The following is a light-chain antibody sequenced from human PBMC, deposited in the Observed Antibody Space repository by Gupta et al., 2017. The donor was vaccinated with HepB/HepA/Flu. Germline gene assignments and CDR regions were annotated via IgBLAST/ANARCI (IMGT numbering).Light chain of an antibody. J-gene: IGKJ4*01. Sequence: ETVLTQSPATLSLSPGEKAALSCRASHDIRNYLAWYQQKSGQPPRLLIYDASKRAPGIPGKFSGSGSGTEFTLTISSLEPEDFAVYYGQQRSTRPLTFGGGTKVEIK. CDR1: HDIRNY. CDR3: QQRSTRPLT. CDR2: DAS. V-gene: IGKV3-11*01.